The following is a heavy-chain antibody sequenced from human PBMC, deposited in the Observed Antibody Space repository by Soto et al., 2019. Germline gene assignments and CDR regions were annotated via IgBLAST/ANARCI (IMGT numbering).Heavy chain of an antibody. Sequence: DVQLLESGGGLVQNEGSMRLSCAASGITFSSYAMGCVSQGPGKVLEWVAVVSIGGSTHYAASVRGRFTISRDKSKNTMSLQLNSLTARGTAVYFCAKRSGAGGYFDAWGKGALVNVSS. D-gene: IGHD2-15*01. CDR3: AKRSGAGGYFDA. J-gene: IGHJ4*02. V-gene: IGHV3-23*01. CDR1: GITFSSYA. CDR2: VSIGGST.